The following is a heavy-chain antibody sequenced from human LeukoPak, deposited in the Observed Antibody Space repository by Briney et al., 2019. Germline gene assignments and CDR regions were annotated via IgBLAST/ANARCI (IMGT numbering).Heavy chain of an antibody. CDR3: TTVRPGTSGYSY. V-gene: IGHV3-15*01. Sequence: GGSLRLSCTASGFTFSSAWMTWVRQAPGKGLEWVGRVRSKADGGTTDYAAPAKGRFTISRDDSKNTVLLQMNSLKTEDTAVYYCTTVRPGTSGYSYWGQGTLVTVSS. CDR2: VRSKADGGTT. J-gene: IGHJ4*02. CDR1: GFTFSSAW. D-gene: IGHD3-22*01.